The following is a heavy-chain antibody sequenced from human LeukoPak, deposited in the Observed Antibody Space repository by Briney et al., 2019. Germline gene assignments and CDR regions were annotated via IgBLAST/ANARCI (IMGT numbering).Heavy chain of an antibody. J-gene: IGHJ4*02. D-gene: IGHD3-10*01. CDR1: GYTFTGYY. CDR3: AGAGRVDYYGSGSYYHIDY. V-gene: IGHV1-2*02. Sequence: ASVKVSCKASGYTFTGYYMHWVRQAPGQGLEWMGWINPNSGGTNYAQKFQGRVTMTRDTSISTAYMELSRLRSDDTAVYYCAGAGRVDYYGSGSYYHIDYWGQGTLATVSS. CDR2: INPNSGGT.